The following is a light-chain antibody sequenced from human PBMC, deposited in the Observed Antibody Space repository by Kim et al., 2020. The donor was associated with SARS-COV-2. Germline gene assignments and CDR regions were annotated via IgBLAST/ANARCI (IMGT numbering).Light chain of an antibody. V-gene: IGLV7-43*01. CDR1: SGAVTSAAF. Sequence: QAVVTQEPSLTVSPGGTVTLTCASSSGAVTSAAFTNWFQQKPGQAPRALIYTTSNKYSWTPARFSGSLLGGKAALTLSGVQPEDEAEYYCLLYLGAARWVFGGGTQLTVL. J-gene: IGLJ3*02. CDR2: TTS. CDR3: LLYLGAARWV.